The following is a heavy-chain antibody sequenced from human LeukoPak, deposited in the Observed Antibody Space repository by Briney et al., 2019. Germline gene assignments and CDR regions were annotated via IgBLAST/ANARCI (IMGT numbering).Heavy chain of an antibody. CDR3: ARAYGGNSGSFDY. CDR1: GGTFSSYA. CDR2: ISAYNGNT. D-gene: IGHD4-23*01. V-gene: IGHV1-18*01. Sequence: ASVKVSCKASGGTFSSYAISWVRQAPGQGLQWMGWISAYNGNTDYAQKLQGRVTMTTDTSTSTAYMELRSLRSDDTAVYYCARAYGGNSGSFDYWGQGTLVTVSS. J-gene: IGHJ4*02.